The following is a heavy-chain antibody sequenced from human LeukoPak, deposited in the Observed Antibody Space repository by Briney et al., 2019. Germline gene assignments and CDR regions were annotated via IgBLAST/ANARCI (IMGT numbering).Heavy chain of an antibody. CDR2: IYSSGST. CDR3: ARGGAPGYCSSTSRQCFGYYFDY. D-gene: IGHD2-2*03. J-gene: IGHJ4*02. V-gene: IGHV4-4*07. CDR1: GGSLSSYY. Sequence: SETLSLTCTVSGGSLSSYYWSWFRQPAGKGLEWIGRIYSSGSTNYNPSLKSRVTMSVATSKNQFSLKLTSVTAADTAVYYCARGGAPGYCSSTSRQCFGYYFDYWGQGTLVTVSS.